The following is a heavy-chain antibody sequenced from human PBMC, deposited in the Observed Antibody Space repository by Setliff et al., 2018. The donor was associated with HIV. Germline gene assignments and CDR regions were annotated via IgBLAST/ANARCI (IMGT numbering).Heavy chain of an antibody. V-gene: IGHV4-39*01. Sequence: SSETLSLTCTVSGGSLSRTSYYWGWIRQPPGKGLEWLGTIYFTGSAYYNPSLKSRVTISVDTSKNQFSLRLRSVTAADTAVYYCARVSCSSWYSIPRYYYYSMDVWGNGTTVTVSS. CDR3: ARVSCSSWYSIPRYYYYSMDV. CDR2: IYFTGSA. J-gene: IGHJ6*03. D-gene: IGHD6-13*01. CDR1: GGSLSRTSYY.